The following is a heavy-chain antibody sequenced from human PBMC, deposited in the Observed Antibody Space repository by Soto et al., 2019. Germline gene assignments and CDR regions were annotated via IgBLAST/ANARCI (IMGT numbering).Heavy chain of an antibody. CDR3: ARESGYRVNGMDV. J-gene: IGHJ6*02. CDR2: ISYDGSNK. Sequence: GGSLRLSCAASGFTFSSYAMHWVRQAPGKGLEWVAVISYDGSNKYYADSVKGRFTISRDNSKNTLYLQMNSLRAEDTAVYYCARESGYRVNGMDVWGQGTTVTVSS. D-gene: IGHD3-22*01. CDR1: GFTFSSYA. V-gene: IGHV3-30-3*01.